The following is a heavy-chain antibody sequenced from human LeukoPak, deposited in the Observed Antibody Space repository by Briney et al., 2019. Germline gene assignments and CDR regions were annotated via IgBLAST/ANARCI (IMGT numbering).Heavy chain of an antibody. CDR3: ARARAFLTMIAPNDY. CDR2: INPSGGST. D-gene: IGHD3-22*01. CDR1: GYTFTSYY. J-gene: IGHJ4*02. Sequence: GASVKVSCKASGYTFTSYYMHWVRQAPGQGLEWMGIINPSGGSTSYAQKFQGRVTMTRDTSTSTVYMELSGLRSEDTAVYYCARARAFLTMIAPNDYWGQGTLVTVSS. V-gene: IGHV1-46*01.